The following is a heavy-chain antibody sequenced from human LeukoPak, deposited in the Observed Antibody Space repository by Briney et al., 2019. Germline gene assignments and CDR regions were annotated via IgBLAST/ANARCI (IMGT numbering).Heavy chain of an antibody. V-gene: IGHV4-59*01. CDR3: ARFAYCGGHCWYYFDY. CDR1: GGSLSGFY. J-gene: IGHJ4*02. D-gene: IGHD2-21*02. CDR2: VYYGGST. Sequence: PSETLSLTCTVSGGSLSGFYWSWIRQPPGKGLEWIGYVYYGGSTTYNPSLRSRVTILVDTSKNQFSLRLGSVTAADTAVYYCARFAYCGGHCWYYFDYWGQGTLVTVSS.